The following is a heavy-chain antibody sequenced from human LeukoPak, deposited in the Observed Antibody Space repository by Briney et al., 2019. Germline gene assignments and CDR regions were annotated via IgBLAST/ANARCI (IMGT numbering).Heavy chain of an antibody. Sequence: PGGSLRLSCAASGFTFCSYWMSCVREAPEKGREWVANIKENGSDKYYMDSVKGRFTISRDNAKNSLYLQMNSLRAEDTAVYYYARLYGSGKVDDYWGQGTLVTVSS. CDR1: GFTFCSYW. V-gene: IGHV3-7*01. CDR2: IKENGSDK. D-gene: IGHD3-10*01. J-gene: IGHJ4*02. CDR3: ARLYGSGKVDDY.